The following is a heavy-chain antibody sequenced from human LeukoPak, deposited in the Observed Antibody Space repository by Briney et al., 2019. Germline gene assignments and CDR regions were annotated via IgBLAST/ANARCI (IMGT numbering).Heavy chain of an antibody. CDR2: ISSSSYI. CDR3: ARACVSRAFDI. J-gene: IGHJ3*02. V-gene: IGHV3-21*01. D-gene: IGHD2-21*01. CDR1: GFTFSSYS. Sequence: GGSLRLSCAASGFTFSSYSMNWVRQAPGKGLEWVSSISSSSYIYYAASVKGRFTISRDNAKNSLYLQMNSLRADDTAVYYCARACVSRAFDIWGQGTMVTVSS.